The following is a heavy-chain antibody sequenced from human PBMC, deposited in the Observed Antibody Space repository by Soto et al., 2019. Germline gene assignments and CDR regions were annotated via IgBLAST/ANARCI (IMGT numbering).Heavy chain of an antibody. CDR2: IYPGDSDT. D-gene: IGHD4-17*01. CDR1: GYSFTSYW. J-gene: IGHJ6*02. Sequence: GESLKISCKGSGYSFTSYWIGWVRQMPGKGLELMGIIYPGDSDTRYSPSFQGQVTISADKSISTAYLQWSSLKASDTAMYYCARHLGDPRYYSCGMDVWAQGTTVTVSS. CDR3: ARHLGDPRYYSCGMDV. V-gene: IGHV5-51*01.